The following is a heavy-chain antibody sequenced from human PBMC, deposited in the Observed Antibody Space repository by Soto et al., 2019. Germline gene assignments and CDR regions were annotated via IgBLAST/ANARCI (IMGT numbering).Heavy chain of an antibody. V-gene: IGHV1-69*02. CDR1: GGTFSSYT. Sequence: QVQLVQSGAEVKKPGSSVKVSCKASGGTFSSYTISWVRQAPGQGLEWMGRIIPILGIANYAQKFQGRVTITADKSXXTAYMELSSLRSEDTAVYYCARALLRDGYERVFDYWGQGTLVTVSS. J-gene: IGHJ4*02. CDR2: IIPILGIA. CDR3: ARALLRDGYERVFDY. D-gene: IGHD5-12*01.